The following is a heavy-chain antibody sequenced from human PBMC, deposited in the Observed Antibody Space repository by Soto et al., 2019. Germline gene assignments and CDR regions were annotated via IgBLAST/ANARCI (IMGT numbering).Heavy chain of an antibody. CDR1: GGSISSYY. D-gene: IGHD7-27*01. CDR3: ARGRYCLTGRCFPNWFDS. CDR2: IYTSGST. Sequence: SETLSLTCTVSGGSISSYYWSWIRQPAVKGLEWIGRIYTSGSTNYNPSLKSRVTMSVDTSKNQFSLKLSSVTAADTAVYFCARGRYCLTGRCFPNWFDSWGQGALVTVSS. V-gene: IGHV4-4*07. J-gene: IGHJ5*01.